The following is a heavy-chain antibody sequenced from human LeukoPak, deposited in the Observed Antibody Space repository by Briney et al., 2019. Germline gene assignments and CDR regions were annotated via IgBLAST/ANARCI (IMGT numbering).Heavy chain of an antibody. CDR3: AKVDYDYVWGSYRFSFDY. V-gene: IGHV3-23*01. CDR1: GFTFSSYA. D-gene: IGHD3-16*02. J-gene: IGHJ4*02. CDR2: ISGSGGST. Sequence: GGSLRLSCAASGFTFSSYAMSWVRQAPGKGLEWVSAISGSGGSTYYADSVKGRFTISRDNSKKTLDLQMNSLRAEDTAVYYCAKVDYDYVWGSYRFSFDYWGQGTLVTVSS.